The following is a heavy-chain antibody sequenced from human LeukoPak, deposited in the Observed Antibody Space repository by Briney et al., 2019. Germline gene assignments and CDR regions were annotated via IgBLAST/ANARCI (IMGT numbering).Heavy chain of an antibody. V-gene: IGHV4-30-4*01. Sequence: SETLSLTCTVSGGSISSGDYYWSWIRQPPGKGLEWIGYIYYSGSTYYNPSLKSRVTISVDTSKNQFSLKLSSVTAADTAVYYCARKYCSGGSCHYFDYWGQGTLVTVSS. J-gene: IGHJ4*02. CDR2: IYYSGST. D-gene: IGHD2-15*01. CDR1: GGSISSGDYY. CDR3: ARKYCSGGSCHYFDY.